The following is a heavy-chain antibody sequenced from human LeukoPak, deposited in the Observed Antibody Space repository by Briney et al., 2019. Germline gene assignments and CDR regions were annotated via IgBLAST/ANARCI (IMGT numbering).Heavy chain of an antibody. CDR2: IYYSGST. CDR3: ARSGANSGSYSHFDP. V-gene: IGHV4-59*01. J-gene: IGHJ2*01. Sequence: SETLSLTCTVSGGPISSSFWSWIRQPPGKGLEWIGHIYYSGSTNYNPSLKSRVTISVDTSKNQFSLKLSSVTAADTAVYSCARSGANSGSYSHFDPWGRGTLVTVSA. D-gene: IGHD1-26*01. CDR1: GGPISSSF.